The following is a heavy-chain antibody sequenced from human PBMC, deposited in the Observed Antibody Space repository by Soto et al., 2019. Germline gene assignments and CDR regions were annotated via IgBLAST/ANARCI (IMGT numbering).Heavy chain of an antibody. CDR3: ARWYYDSSCSRTYCDS. V-gene: IGHV3-53*02. Sequence: EVQLVETGGGLIQPGGSLRLSCAASGFTVSSNYMSWVRQAPGKGLEWVSVIYSGGITYYADSVKGRFTISRDNSKNTMYLQMNSLRAEDTAVYYCARWYYDSSCSRTYCDSWGQGTLVTVSS. J-gene: IGHJ4*02. CDR1: GFTVSSNY. D-gene: IGHD3-22*01. CDR2: IYSGGIT.